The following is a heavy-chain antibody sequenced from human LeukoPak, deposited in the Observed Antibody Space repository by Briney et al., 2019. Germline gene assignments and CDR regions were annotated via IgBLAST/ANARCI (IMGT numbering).Heavy chain of an antibody. Sequence: ASVTVSFTAAGYTFTSYGISWVRQAPGQGLERMGWISAYNGNTNYAQKLQGRGTMTTDTSTSTAYMELRSLRSDDTAVYYCARDGYSSGWFDYWGQGTLVTVSS. CDR1: GYTFTSYG. D-gene: IGHD6-19*01. CDR2: ISAYNGNT. V-gene: IGHV1-18*01. CDR3: ARDGYSSGWFDY. J-gene: IGHJ4*02.